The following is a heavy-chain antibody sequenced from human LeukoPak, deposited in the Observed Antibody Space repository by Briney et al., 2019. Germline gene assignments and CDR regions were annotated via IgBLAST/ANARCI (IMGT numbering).Heavy chain of an antibody. CDR1: GGSFRGYY. D-gene: IGHD5-24*01. V-gene: IGHV4-34*01. CDR2: INHSGST. CDR3: ARYKMATINNWFDP. Sequence: PSETLSLTCAVYGGSFRGYYWSWIRQPPGKGLEWIGEINHSGSTNYNPSLKSRVTISVDTSKNQFSLKLSSVTAADTAVYYCARYKMATINNWFDPLGPGNPGHRLL. J-gene: IGHJ5*02.